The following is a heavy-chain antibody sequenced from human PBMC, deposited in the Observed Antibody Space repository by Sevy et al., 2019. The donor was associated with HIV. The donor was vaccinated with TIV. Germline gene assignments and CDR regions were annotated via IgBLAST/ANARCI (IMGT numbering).Heavy chain of an antibody. J-gene: IGHJ4*02. CDR2: INAISSNI. Sequence: GGSLRLSCAASGFTFSSYAMNWVRQAPGKGLEWVSSINAISSNIYYANSVKGRFTISRDNAENSLYLQMNSVRAEDTAVYYGERYLFSGGNAVYGYWGQGTLVTVSS. CDR3: ERYLFSGGNAVYGY. V-gene: IGHV3-21*01. CDR1: GFTFSSYA. D-gene: IGHD2-15*01.